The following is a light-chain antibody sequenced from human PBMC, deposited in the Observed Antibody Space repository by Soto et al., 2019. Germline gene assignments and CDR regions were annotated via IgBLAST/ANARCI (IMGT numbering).Light chain of an antibody. CDR1: QSVSSN. CDR2: GAS. CDR3: QQYNNWPLT. V-gene: IGKV3D-15*01. Sequence: IVLTQSPATLSVSPGERATLSCRASQSVSSNLAWHQQRPGQAPRLLIYGASTRATGVPDRVSGGGSGTEVTLTITSLQSEVFAVYGGQQYNNWPLTFGPGTRLEIK. J-gene: IGKJ5*01.